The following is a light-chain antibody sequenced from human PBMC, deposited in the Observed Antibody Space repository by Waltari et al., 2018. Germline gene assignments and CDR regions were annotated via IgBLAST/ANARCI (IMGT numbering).Light chain of an antibody. V-gene: IGLV2-8*01. Sequence: QSALTPPPSASGSPGQSVTISCTGTRRDVGGYNYVSWYQQNPGKAPKLMIYEVTKRPSGVPDRFSGSKSGNTASLTVSGLQTEEEADYYCSSYAGGSWVFGGGTKLTVL. CDR1: RRDVGGYNY. CDR2: EVT. J-gene: IGLJ3*02. CDR3: SSYAGGSWV.